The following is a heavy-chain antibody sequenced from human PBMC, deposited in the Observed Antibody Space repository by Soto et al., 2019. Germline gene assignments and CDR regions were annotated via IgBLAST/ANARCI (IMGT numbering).Heavy chain of an antibody. D-gene: IGHD2-2*02. Sequence: PGGSPRLSCAVSGFNFSKFGMYWVRQAPGKGLEWVAVIWYDGSQKYYTDSVQGRFTISRDNSNNTLYLQMNSLRAEDTAVYYCAKEVWGLYTFGRPLDNWGHGTLVTVSS. V-gene: IGHV3-33*06. J-gene: IGHJ4*01. CDR2: IWYDGSQK. CDR3: AKEVWGLYTFGRPLDN. CDR1: GFNFSKFG.